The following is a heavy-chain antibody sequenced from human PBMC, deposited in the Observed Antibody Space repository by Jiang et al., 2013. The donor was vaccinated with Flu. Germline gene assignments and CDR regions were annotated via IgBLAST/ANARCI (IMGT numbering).Heavy chain of an antibody. D-gene: IGHD6-13*01. Sequence: YISSSSSYTNYADSVKGRFTISRDNAKNSLYLQMNSLRAEDTAVYYCARDLTEYSSSWTSVWYFDLWGRGTLVTVSS. CDR2: ISSSSSYT. CDR3: ARDLTEYSSSWTSVWYFDL. V-gene: IGHV3-11*06. J-gene: IGHJ2*01.